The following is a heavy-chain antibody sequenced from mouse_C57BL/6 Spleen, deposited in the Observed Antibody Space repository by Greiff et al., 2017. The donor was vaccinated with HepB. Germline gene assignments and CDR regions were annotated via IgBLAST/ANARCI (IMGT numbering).Heavy chain of an antibody. V-gene: IGHV1-55*01. Sequence: QVQLQQPGAELVKPGASVKMSCKASGYTFTSYWITWVKQRPGQGLEWIGDIYPGSGSTNYNEKFKSKATLTVDTSSSTAYMQLSSLTSEDSAVYYCAIESSGHYYAMDYWGQGTSVTVSS. CDR2: IYPGSGST. J-gene: IGHJ4*01. CDR3: AIESSGHYYAMDY. D-gene: IGHD3-2*02. CDR1: GYTFTSYW.